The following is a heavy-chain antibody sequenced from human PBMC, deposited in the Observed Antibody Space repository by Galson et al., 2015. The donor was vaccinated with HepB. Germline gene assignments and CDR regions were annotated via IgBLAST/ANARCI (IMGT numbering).Heavy chain of an antibody. D-gene: IGHD2-2*02. CDR3: ARDRSSCSSTSCYTGLHDY. CDR1: GGSISSSSYY. Sequence: ETLSLTCTVSGGSISSSSYYWGWIRQPPGKGLEWIGSIYYSGSTYYNPSLKSRVTISVGTSKNQFSLKLSSVTAADTAVYYCARDRSSCSSTSCYTGLHDYWGQGTLVTVSS. J-gene: IGHJ4*02. V-gene: IGHV4-39*07. CDR2: IYYSGST.